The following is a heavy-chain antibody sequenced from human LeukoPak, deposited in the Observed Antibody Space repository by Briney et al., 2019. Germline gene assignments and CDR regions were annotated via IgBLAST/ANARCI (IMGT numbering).Heavy chain of an antibody. CDR2: IYPGDSDT. V-gene: IGHV5-51*01. D-gene: IGHD6-13*01. J-gene: IGHJ6*03. Sequence: GESLKISCKGSGYSFTSYWIGWVRQMPGKGLEWMGIIYPGDSDTRYSPSFQGQVTISADKSISTAYLQWSSLEASDTAMYYCARQKQLVPSHMDVWGKGTTVTVSS. CDR1: GYSFTSYW. CDR3: ARQKQLVPSHMDV.